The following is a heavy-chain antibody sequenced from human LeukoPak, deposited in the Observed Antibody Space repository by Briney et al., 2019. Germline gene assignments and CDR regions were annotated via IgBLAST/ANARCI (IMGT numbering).Heavy chain of an antibody. CDR3: AKSVAAEHNAFDY. D-gene: IGHD2-15*01. J-gene: IGHJ4*02. CDR2: ISWNSGSI. CDR1: GFTFDDYA. V-gene: IGHV3-9*01. Sequence: GRSLRLSCAASGFTFDDYAMHWVRQAPGKGLEWVSGISWNSGSIGYADSVKGRFTISRDNAKNSLYLQMNSLRAEDTALYYCAKSVAAEHNAFDYWGQGTLVTVSS.